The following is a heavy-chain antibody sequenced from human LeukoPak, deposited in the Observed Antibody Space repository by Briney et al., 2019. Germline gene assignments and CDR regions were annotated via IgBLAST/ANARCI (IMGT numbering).Heavy chain of an antibody. Sequence: PGGSLRLSCAASGFTFDDYGMSWVRQAPGKGLEWVSGINWNGGSTGYADSVKGRFTISRDNAKNSLYLQMNSLRAEDTALYYCAREKMRYCSSTSCYTPFDYWGPGTLVTVSS. CDR1: GFTFDDYG. D-gene: IGHD2-2*02. J-gene: IGHJ4*02. CDR2: INWNGGST. CDR3: AREKMRYCSSTSCYTPFDY. V-gene: IGHV3-20*04.